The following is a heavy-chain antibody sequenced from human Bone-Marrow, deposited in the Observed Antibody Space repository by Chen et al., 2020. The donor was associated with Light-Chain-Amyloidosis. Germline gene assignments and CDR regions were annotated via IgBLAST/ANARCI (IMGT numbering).Heavy chain of an antibody. D-gene: IGHD6-13*01. CDR2: ISYDGVNQ. CDR1: GFGFEHYA. V-gene: IGHV3-30*01. Sequence: QVQLVESGGGVVQPGRSLRLSCAASGFGFEHYALHWVRQAPGKGLEWVAVISYDGVNQYYADPVKGRFTISRDNPKSTLYLEVDNLRLEDTAVYYCARDKYPSTWYTPDYLLHWGLGTLVTVSS. CDR3: ARDKYPSTWYTPDYLLH. J-gene: IGHJ1*01.